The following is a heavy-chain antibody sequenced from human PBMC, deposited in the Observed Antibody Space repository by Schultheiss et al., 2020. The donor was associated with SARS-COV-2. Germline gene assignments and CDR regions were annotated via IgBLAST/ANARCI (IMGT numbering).Heavy chain of an antibody. J-gene: IGHJ4*02. CDR1: GYTFTSYG. Sequence: SVKVSCKASGYTFTSYGISWVRQAPGQGLEWMGGIIPIFGTANYAQKFQGRVTITADESTSTAYMELSSLRSEDTAVYYCARLRHYYDSSGFDYWGQGTLVTVSS. CDR2: IIPIFGTA. CDR3: ARLRHYYDSSGFDY. V-gene: IGHV1-69*13. D-gene: IGHD3-22*01.